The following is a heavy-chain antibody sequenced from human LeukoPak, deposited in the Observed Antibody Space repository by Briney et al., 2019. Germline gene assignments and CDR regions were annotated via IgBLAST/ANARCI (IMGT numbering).Heavy chain of an antibody. CDR1: GGSISSYY. J-gene: IGHJ4*02. CDR2: IYYSGST. CDR3: ARRLRYFAAPYDY. Sequence: SETLSLTCTVSGGSISSYYWSWIRQPPGKGLEWIGYIYYSGSTNYNPSLKSRVTISVDTSKNQFSLKLSSVTAADTAVYYCARRLRYFAAPYDYWGQGTLVTASS. V-gene: IGHV4-59*12. D-gene: IGHD3-9*01.